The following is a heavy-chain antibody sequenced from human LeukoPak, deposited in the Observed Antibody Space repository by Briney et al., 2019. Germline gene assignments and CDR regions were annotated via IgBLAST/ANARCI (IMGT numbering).Heavy chain of an antibody. J-gene: IGHJ4*02. CDR2: IKSKTDGGTT. CDR3: TTVSLPMVRGVVMSSGYFDY. Sequence: GGSLRLSCAASGFTFSNAWMSWVRQAPGKGREGVGRIKSKTDGGTTDYAAPVKCRFTISRDDSKNTLYLQMNSLKTEDTAVYYCTTVSLPMVRGVVMSSGYFDYWGQGTLVTVSS. D-gene: IGHD3-10*01. V-gene: IGHV3-15*01. CDR1: GFTFSNAW.